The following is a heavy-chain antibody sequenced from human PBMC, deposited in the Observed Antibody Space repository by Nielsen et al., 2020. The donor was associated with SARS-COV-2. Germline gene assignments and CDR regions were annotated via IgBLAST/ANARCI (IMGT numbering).Heavy chain of an antibody. CDR2: IIPIFGTA. V-gene: IGHV1-69*13. Sequence: SVKVSCKASGGTFSSYAISWVRQAPGQGLEWMGGIIPIFGTANYAQKFQGRVTITADESTSTAYMELSSLRSEDTAVYYCARGHLVPAAIYNWFDPWGQGTLVTVSS. CDR1: GGTFSSYA. J-gene: IGHJ5*02. D-gene: IGHD2-2*02. CDR3: ARGHLVPAAIYNWFDP.